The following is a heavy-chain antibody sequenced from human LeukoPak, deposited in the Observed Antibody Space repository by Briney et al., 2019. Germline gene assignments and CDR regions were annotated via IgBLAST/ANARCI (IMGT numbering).Heavy chain of an antibody. D-gene: IGHD3-9*01. Sequence: GGSLRLSCPASGFIFRNYAISWVRQAPGKGLEWASAITGSGDTTYYADSVKGRFTISRDNSKNTLYVEMNTLRAEDTAVYYCAKWGDYDILTGYYVSDFWGQGALVTVSS. CDR1: GFIFRNYA. CDR2: ITGSGDTT. J-gene: IGHJ4*02. CDR3: AKWGDYDILTGYYVSDF. V-gene: IGHV3-23*01.